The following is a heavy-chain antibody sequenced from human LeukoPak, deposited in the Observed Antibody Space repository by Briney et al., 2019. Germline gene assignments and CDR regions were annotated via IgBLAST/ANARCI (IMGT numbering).Heavy chain of an antibody. Sequence: SETLSLTCTVSGGSISSSTYYWGWIRQPPGKGLEWIGSIFYSGTTYYKPSLKGRVTISVDTSKNQFSLKLSSVTAADTAVYYCARLRGGYSGYDTYYFDYWGQGTLVTVSS. J-gene: IGHJ4*02. CDR1: GGSISSSTYY. D-gene: IGHD5-12*01. V-gene: IGHV4-39*01. CDR2: IFYSGTT. CDR3: ARLRGGYSGYDTYYFDY.